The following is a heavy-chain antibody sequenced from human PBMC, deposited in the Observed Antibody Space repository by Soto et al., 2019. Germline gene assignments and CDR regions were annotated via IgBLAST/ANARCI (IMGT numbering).Heavy chain of an antibody. J-gene: IGHJ6*02. D-gene: IGHD3-3*01. CDR3: AAEIGDFWGGFDGMDV. V-gene: IGHV1-69*12. CDR2: IIPIFGTA. CDR1: GGTFSSYA. Sequence: QVQLVQSGAEVKKPGSSVKVSCKVSGGTFSSYAISWVRQAPGQGLEWKGGIIPIFGTANSAQKFQGRVTITADESTSTAYMELSSLRSEDTAVYYCAAEIGDFWGGFDGMDVWGQGTTVTVSS.